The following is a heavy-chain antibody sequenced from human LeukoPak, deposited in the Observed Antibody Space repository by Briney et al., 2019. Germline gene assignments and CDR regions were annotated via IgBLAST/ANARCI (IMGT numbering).Heavy chain of an antibody. D-gene: IGHD1-7*01. J-gene: IGHJ4*02. Sequence: KESGPTLVKPTQTLTLTCTFSQFSLSTTGVGVGWIRQPPGKALECLALICWDNGNRYSPALNSRLTITKDTSKDLVILIMNNVDPDDTATYYCANRRGGYNWDYGDFDYWGQGTLLTVSS. CDR1: QFSLSTTGVG. CDR2: ICWDNGN. V-gene: IGHV2-5*02. CDR3: ANRRGGYNWDYGDFDY.